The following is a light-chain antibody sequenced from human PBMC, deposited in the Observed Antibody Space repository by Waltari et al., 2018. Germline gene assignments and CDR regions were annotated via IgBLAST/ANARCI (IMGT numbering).Light chain of an antibody. J-gene: IGLJ1*01. CDR1: SSDVGGSNI. CDR3: SSYTSSSSYV. Sequence: QSPLTQPASVSGSPGLSITIPCTGTSSDVGGSNIVYWYQQHPGQAPKLMIYDVTNRPSQVSQRFSGSKSGNTASLTISGLQAEDESDYYCSSYTSSSSYVFGIGTKVTVL. V-gene: IGLV2-14*03. CDR2: DVT.